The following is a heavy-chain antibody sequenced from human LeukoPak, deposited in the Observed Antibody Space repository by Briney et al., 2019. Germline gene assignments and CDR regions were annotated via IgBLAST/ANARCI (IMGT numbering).Heavy chain of an antibody. J-gene: IGHJ5*02. CDR2: IYTSGRT. V-gene: IGHV4-4*07. Sequence: PSETLSLTCADSGGSISSYYWSSIRQPPGKGLWWIGRIYTSGRTNYNPSLKSRVTMSVDTSKNQFSLKLSSVTAADTAVYYCARVVVVAATPSVWFDPWDQGTLVTVSS. D-gene: IGHD2-15*01. CDR1: GGSISSYY. CDR3: ARVVVVAATPSVWFDP.